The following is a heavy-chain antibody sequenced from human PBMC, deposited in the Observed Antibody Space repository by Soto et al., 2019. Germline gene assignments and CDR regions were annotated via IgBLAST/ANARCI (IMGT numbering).Heavy chain of an antibody. CDR2: INHSGST. Sequence: KTSETLSLTCAVYGGSFSGYYWSWIRQPPGKGLEWIGEINHSGSTNYNPSLKSRATISVDTSKNQFSLKLSSVTAADTAVYYCARVDYYYDSSGYYYGGNAFDIWGQGTMVTVSS. V-gene: IGHV4-34*01. CDR1: GGSFSGYY. D-gene: IGHD3-22*01. CDR3: ARVDYYYDSSGYYYGGNAFDI. J-gene: IGHJ3*02.